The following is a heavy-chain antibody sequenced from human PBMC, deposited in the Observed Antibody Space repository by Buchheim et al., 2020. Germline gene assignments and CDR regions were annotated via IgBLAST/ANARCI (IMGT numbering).Heavy chain of an antibody. CDR1: GFTFDDYA. CDR3: AKGIVDSSSWFKPKRLGFDY. CDR2: ISWNSGSI. J-gene: IGHJ4*02. Sequence: EVQLVESGGGLVQPGRSLRLSCAASGFTFDDYAMHWVRQAPGKGLEWVSGISWNSGSIGYADSVKDRFTISRDNAKNSLYLQMNSLRAEDTALYYCAKGIVDSSSWFKPKRLGFDYWGQGTL. D-gene: IGHD6-13*01. V-gene: IGHV3-9*01.